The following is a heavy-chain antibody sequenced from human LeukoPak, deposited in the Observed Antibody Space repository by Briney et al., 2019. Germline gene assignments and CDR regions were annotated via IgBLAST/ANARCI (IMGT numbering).Heavy chain of an antibody. CDR1: GYTFTSYG. CDR3: TRESGSYHGNDY. CDR2: INPNNGAT. Sequence: ASVKVSCKASGYTFTSYGISWVRQAPGQGLEWMGRINPNNGATNYAQKLQGRVTITGDTSISTAYMELSSLRSDDTAVYYCTRESGSYHGNDYWGQGTLVTVSS. D-gene: IGHD1-26*01. J-gene: IGHJ4*02. V-gene: IGHV1-2*06.